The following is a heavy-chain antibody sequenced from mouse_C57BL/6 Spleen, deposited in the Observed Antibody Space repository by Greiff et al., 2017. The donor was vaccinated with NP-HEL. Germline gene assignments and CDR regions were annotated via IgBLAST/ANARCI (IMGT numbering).Heavy chain of an antibody. J-gene: IGHJ4*01. Sequence: EVQLQQSGPVLVKPGASVKMSCKASGYTFTDYYMNWVKQSHGKSLEWIGVINPYNGGTSYNQKFKGKATLTVDKSSSTAYMELNSLTSEDSAVYYGARNRFITTVVAHMDYWGQGTSVTVSS. D-gene: IGHD1-1*01. V-gene: IGHV1-19*01. CDR2: INPYNGGT. CDR3: ARNRFITTVVAHMDY. CDR1: GYTFTDYY.